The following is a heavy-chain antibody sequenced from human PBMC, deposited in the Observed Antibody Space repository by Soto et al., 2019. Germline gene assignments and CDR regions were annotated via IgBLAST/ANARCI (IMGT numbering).Heavy chain of an antibody. Sequence: SETLSLTCTVSGGSISSGGYYWSWIRQHPGKGLEWIGYIYYSGSTYYNPSLKSRVTISVDTSKNQFSLKLSSVTAADTAGYYCARASSTSYGSGVVPIDYWGQGTLVTVSS. CDR1: GGSISSGGYY. CDR3: ARASSTSYGSGVVPIDY. V-gene: IGHV4-31*03. J-gene: IGHJ4*02. D-gene: IGHD3-10*01. CDR2: IYYSGST.